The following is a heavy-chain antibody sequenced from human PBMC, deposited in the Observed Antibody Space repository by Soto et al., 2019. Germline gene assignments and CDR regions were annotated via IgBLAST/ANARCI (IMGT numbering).Heavy chain of an antibody. V-gene: IGHV1-69*02. J-gene: IGHJ4*02. CDR1: GGTFSSYT. CDR2: IIPILGIA. CDR3: ASLSGYDFTNFRDLDY. D-gene: IGHD5-12*01. Sequence: GASVKVSCKASGGTFSSYTISWVRQAPGQGLEWIGRIIPILGIANYAQKFQGRVTITADKSTSTAYMELSSLRSEDTAVYYCASLSGYDFTNFRDLDYWGQGTLVTVSS.